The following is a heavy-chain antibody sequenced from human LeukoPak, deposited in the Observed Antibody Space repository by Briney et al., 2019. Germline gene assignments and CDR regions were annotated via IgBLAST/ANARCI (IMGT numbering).Heavy chain of an antibody. CDR2: ISSSSNNI. Sequence: PGGSLRLSCAASGFTFSSYSMIWLRQAPGKGREWVSYISSSSNNIYYADSVKGRFTISRDNAKNSLYLQMNSLRAEDTAVYYCARVDSSSSYYFDYGCQGTLVTVSS. V-gene: IGHV3-48*04. CDR1: GFTFSSYS. D-gene: IGHD6-13*01. J-gene: IGHJ4*02. CDR3: ARVDSSSSYYFDY.